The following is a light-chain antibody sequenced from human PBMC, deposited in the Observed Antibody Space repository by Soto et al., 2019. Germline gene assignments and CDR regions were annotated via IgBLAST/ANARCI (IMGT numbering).Light chain of an antibody. CDR1: SSDVGGYNY. CDR3: SSYGGSNTVV. V-gene: IGLV2-11*01. J-gene: IGLJ2*01. CDR2: DVS. Sequence: QSVLTQPRSVSGSPGQSVTISCTGTSSDVGGYNYVSWYQQHPGKAPKLMIYDVSKRPSGVPDRFSGSKSGNTASLTISGLQAEDEADYYCSSYGGSNTVVFGGGTKLTVL.